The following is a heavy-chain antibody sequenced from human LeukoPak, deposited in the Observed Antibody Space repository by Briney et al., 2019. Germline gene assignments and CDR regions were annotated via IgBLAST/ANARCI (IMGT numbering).Heavy chain of an antibody. D-gene: IGHD5-12*01. CDR3: ARGGGYASPIGY. CDR1: GGSISTYY. J-gene: IGHJ4*02. V-gene: IGHV4-59*01. Sequence: PSETLSLTCTLSGGSISTYYWSWIRQPPGKGLEWIGYIYHSGSTNYNPSLKSRVTISVDTSKNQFSLKLSSVTAADTAVYYCARGGGYASPIGYWGQGAMVTVSS. CDR2: IYHSGST.